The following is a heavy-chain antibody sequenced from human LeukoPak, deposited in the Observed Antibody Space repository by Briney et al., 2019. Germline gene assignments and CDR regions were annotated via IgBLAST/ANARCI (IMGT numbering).Heavy chain of an antibody. D-gene: IGHD5-24*01. V-gene: IGHV3-23*01. CDR3: ARDIGYNTFDY. Sequence: GGSLRLSCAASGFTFSSYAMSWVRQAPGKGLEWVSAISGSGGSTYYADSVKGRFTISRDNAKNSLYLQMNSLRAEDTAVYYCARDIGYNTFDYWGQGTLVTVSS. CDR2: ISGSGGST. CDR1: GFTFSSYA. J-gene: IGHJ4*02.